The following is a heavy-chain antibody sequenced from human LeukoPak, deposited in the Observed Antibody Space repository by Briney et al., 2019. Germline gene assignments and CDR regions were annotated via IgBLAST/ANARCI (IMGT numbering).Heavy chain of an antibody. CDR3: ARNGIVGAGYYFDY. J-gene: IGHJ4*02. D-gene: IGHD1-26*01. V-gene: IGHV3-21*01. Sequence: PGGTLRLSCVASGFTFSSYAMHWVRQAPGKGLEWVSSISSSSSYIYYADSVKGRFSISRDNAKKSLYLQMNILRAEDTAVYYCARNGIVGAGYYFDYWGQGTLVTVSS. CDR2: ISSSSSYI. CDR1: GFTFSSYA.